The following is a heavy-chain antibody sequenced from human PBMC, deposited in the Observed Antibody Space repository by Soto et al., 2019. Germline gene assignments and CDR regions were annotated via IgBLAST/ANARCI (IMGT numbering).Heavy chain of an antibody. CDR2: ISGSGGST. Sequence: GGSLRLSCAASGFTFSSYSMSWVRQAPGKGLEWVSAISGSGGSTYYADSVKGRFTISRDNSKNTLYLQMNSLRAEDTAVYYCAKCPGLRDYYYGMDVWGQGTTVTVS. V-gene: IGHV3-23*01. J-gene: IGHJ6*02. CDR3: AKCPGLRDYYYGMDV. D-gene: IGHD4-17*01. CDR1: GFTFSSYS.